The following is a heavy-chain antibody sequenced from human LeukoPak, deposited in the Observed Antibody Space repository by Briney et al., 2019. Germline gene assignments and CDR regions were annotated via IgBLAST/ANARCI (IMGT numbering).Heavy chain of an antibody. V-gene: IGHV1-18*01. D-gene: IGHD1-26*01. Sequence: GASVKVSCKASGYTFTSYGISWVRQAPGQGLEWMGWISAYNGNTNYAQKLQGRVTMTTDKSTSTAYMELRSLRSDDTAVYYCAREWDSGSYSFYDYWGQGTLVTVSS. CDR2: ISAYNGNT. CDR1: GYTFTSYG. J-gene: IGHJ4*02. CDR3: AREWDSGSYSFYDY.